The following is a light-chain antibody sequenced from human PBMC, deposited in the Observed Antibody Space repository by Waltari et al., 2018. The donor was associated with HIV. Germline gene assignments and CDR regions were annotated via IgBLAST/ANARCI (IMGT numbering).Light chain of an antibody. CDR1: RSDVGRCHL. CDR3: CSYAGSSTWV. Sequence: QSALTQPASVSGSPGQSSTISCPGTRSDVGRCHLLSWYQQHPGKAPKLMIYEGSKRPSGVSNRFSGSKSGNTASLTISGLQAEDEADYYCCSYAGSSTWVFGGGTKLTVL. CDR2: EGS. V-gene: IGLV2-23*01. J-gene: IGLJ3*02.